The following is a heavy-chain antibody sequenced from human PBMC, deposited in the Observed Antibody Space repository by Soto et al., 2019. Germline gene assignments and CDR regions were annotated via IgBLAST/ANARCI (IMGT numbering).Heavy chain of an antibody. Sequence: GESLKISCAASGITFSTYAMSWVRRAPGKGLEWVSTIGSNGADKQYADFVKGRFTVSRDSSKSTLSLQMNSLRAEDTAVYYCAADYLRHNSLNGYYYSYGMDVWGQGTTVTVSS. D-gene: IGHD4-17*01. V-gene: IGHV3-23*01. CDR3: AADYLRHNSLNGYYYSYGMDV. J-gene: IGHJ6*02. CDR2: IGSNGADK. CDR1: GITFSTYA.